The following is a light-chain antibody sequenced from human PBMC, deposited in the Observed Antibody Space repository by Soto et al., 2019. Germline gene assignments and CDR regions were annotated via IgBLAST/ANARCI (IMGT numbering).Light chain of an antibody. J-gene: IGKJ4*01. V-gene: IGKV3-11*01. CDR1: QSVGSN. CDR3: QQRAIWPLT. CDR2: DAS. Sequence: EIVLTQSPATLSLSPGERATLSCRASQSVGSNLAWYQQKPGQAPRLLIYDASNRATGFPARFSGSGSGTDFTLTISSLEPEDFAIYYCQQRAIWPLTFGGGTKVQIK.